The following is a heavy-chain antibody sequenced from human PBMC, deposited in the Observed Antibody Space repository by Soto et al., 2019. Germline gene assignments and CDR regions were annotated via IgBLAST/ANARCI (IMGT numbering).Heavy chain of an antibody. J-gene: IGHJ4*02. D-gene: IGHD3-10*01. CDR2: INGGSTNT. Sequence: QVQLVQSGAEVKKPGSSVKVSCKASGFAFSSYAMHWVRQAPEQRPEWMGYINGGSTNTKYSETFQGRVTITRDTSATTDYMELSSLISEDTAVYYCVRGGGSGSYLLDYWGQGTLVTVSS. V-gene: IGHV1-3*01. CDR3: VRGGGSGSYLLDY. CDR1: GFAFSSYA.